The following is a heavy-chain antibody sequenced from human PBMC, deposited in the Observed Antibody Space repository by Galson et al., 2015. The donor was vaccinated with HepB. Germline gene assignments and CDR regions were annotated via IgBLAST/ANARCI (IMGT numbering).Heavy chain of an antibody. CDR3: ARDIVVVPAFYYYYGMDV. CDR2: ISYDGSNK. V-gene: IGHV3-30-3*01. D-gene: IGHD2-2*01. CDR1: GFTFSSYA. Sequence: SLRLSCAASGFTFSSYAMHWVRQAPGKGLEWVAVISYDGSNKYYADSVKGRFTISRDNSKNTLYLQMNSLRAEDTAVYYCARDIVVVPAFYYYYGMDVWGQGTTVTVSS. J-gene: IGHJ6*02.